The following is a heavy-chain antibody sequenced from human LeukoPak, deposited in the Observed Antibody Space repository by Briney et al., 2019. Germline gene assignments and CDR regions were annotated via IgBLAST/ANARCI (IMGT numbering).Heavy chain of an antibody. J-gene: IGHJ4*02. CDR2: IRYDSSKR. Sequence: GGSLRLSCAASGFSFSNYGMNWVRQAPGKGLEWVADIRYDSSKRHYVDSVKGRFTISRDNSKNTLYLEMGSLRVEDTAVYYCATPLSASSTDYWGQGTMVTVSS. CDR1: GFSFSNYG. CDR3: ATPLSASSTDY. V-gene: IGHV3-30*02. D-gene: IGHD6-6*01.